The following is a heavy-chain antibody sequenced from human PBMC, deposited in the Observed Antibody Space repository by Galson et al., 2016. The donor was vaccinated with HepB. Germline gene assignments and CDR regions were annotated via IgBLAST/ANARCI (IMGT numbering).Heavy chain of an antibody. CDR1: GGSISTSSFY. Sequence: SETLSLTCTVSGGSISTSSFYWGWIRQPPGKGLEWIGNILYSGTTYNNPSPKSRVTITVDTSKNQFSLKLTSVTAADTAVYYCARTGRSGSSYGGIQGTFDVWGQGTMVTVSS. D-gene: IGHD5-18*01. V-gene: IGHV4-39*01. J-gene: IGHJ3*01. CDR2: ILYSGTT. CDR3: ARTGRSGSSYGGIQGTFDV.